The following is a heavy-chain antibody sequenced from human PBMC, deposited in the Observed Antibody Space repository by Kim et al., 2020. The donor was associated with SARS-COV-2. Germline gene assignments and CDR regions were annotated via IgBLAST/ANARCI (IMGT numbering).Heavy chain of an antibody. V-gene: IGHV4-59*13. D-gene: IGHD5-12*01. CDR1: GGSISSYY. J-gene: IGHJ5*02. CDR2: IYYSGST. CDR3: ARDVREMAHKVDRWFDP. Sequence: SETLSLTCTVSGGSISSYYWSWIRQPPGKGLEWIGYIYYSGSTNYNPSLKSRVTISVDTSKNQFSLKLSSVTAADTAVYYCARDVREMAHKVDRWFDPWG.